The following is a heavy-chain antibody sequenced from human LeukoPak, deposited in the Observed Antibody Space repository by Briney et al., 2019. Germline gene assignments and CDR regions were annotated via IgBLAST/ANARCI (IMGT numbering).Heavy chain of an antibody. J-gene: IGHJ4*02. CDR2: IIENGGET. Sequence: GGSLRLSCAASGFTFNKFAMSWVRQAPGKGLEWVSGIIENGGETYYADSVRGRFTISRDNSKNTLYLQMDSLRAEDTAVYYCAKDYEYDSNTWYFHWGRGTLVSVSS. CDR1: GFTFNKFA. V-gene: IGHV3-23*01. D-gene: IGHD6-13*01. CDR3: AKDYEYDSNTWYFH.